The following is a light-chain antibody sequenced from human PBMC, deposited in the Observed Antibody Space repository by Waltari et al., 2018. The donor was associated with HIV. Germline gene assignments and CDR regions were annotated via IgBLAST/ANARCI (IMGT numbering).Light chain of an antibody. V-gene: IGKV1-39*01. Sequence: IQITQYPSSLSPSVVDRVTITCRPSQTISSYLNWYQEKQGKAPKHLIYAASSLQSAVPSRFSGSGSGTDFTLTSSSLQPEDCATYYCQQSYSPLTCGGGTKVEI. CDR2: AAS. CDR3: QQSYSPLT. CDR1: QTISSY. J-gene: IGKJ4*01.